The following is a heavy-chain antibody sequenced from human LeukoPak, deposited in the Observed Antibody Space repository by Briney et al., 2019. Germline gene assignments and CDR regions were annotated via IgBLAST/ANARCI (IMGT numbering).Heavy chain of an antibody. D-gene: IGHD3-10*01. CDR3: AKHVSGSLFYFDY. CDR2: ISGTGYNT. V-gene: IGHV3-23*01. CDR1: GFTFRNCA. Sequence: GGPLRLSCAASGFTFRNCAMSWVRQAPGKGLEWVSGISGTGYNTYYADSVKGRFTISGDNSKNTLYLQMNSLGAEDTAVYYCAKHVSGSLFYFDYWGQRTLVTVSS. J-gene: IGHJ4*02.